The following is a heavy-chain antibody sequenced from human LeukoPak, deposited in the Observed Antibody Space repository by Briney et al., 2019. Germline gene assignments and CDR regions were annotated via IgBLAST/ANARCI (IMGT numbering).Heavy chain of an antibody. CDR1: GYTFTGYY. Sequence: ASVKVSCKASGYTFTGYYMHWGRQAPGQGLEGMGWINPNSGGTNYAQKFQGRVTMTRDTSISTAYMELSRLRSDDTAVYYCARGEGIWNSEDRDAFDIWGQGTMVTVSS. V-gene: IGHV1-2*02. CDR3: ARGEGIWNSEDRDAFDI. D-gene: IGHD1-7*01. J-gene: IGHJ3*02. CDR2: INPNSGGT.